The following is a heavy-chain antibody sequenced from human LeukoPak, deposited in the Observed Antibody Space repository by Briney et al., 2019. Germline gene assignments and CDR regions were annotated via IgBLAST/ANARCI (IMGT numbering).Heavy chain of an antibody. V-gene: IGHV3-21*06. Sequence: GGSLRLSCTASGLTFSTSGFNWVRQAPGKGLEWVASIGPTGSDRYHADSIKGRFTISRDNANNFLYLQMNSLRAEDTAVYYCARNLLLTVRLGAFDIWGQGTMVTVSS. J-gene: IGHJ3*02. CDR1: GLTFSTSG. D-gene: IGHD3-16*01. CDR2: IGPTGSDR. CDR3: ARNLLLTVRLGAFDI.